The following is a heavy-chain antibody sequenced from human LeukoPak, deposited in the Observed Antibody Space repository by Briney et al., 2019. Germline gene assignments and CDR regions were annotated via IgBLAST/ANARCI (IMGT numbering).Heavy chain of an antibody. J-gene: IGHJ4*02. D-gene: IGHD5-18*01. CDR3: AREREYSYGDFDY. CDR1: GYTFTSYG. V-gene: IGHV1-18*01. Sequence: ASVKVSCKASGYTFTSYGISWVRQAPGQGLEWMGWISAYNGNTNYAQKLQSRVTITTDESTSTAYMELSSLRSEDTAVYYCAREREYSYGDFDYWGQGTLVTVSS. CDR2: ISAYNGNT.